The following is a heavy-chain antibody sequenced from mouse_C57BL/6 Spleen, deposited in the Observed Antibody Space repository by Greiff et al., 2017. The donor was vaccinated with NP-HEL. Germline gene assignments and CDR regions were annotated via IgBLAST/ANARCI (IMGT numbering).Heavy chain of an antibody. CDR3: TRDLGTRRYFDV. D-gene: IGHD2-14*01. J-gene: IGHJ1*03. Sequence: EVQGVESGEGLVKPGGSLKLSCAASGFTFSSYAMSWVRQTPEKRLEWVAYISSGGDYIYYADTVKGRFTISRDNARNTLYLQMSSLKSEDTAMYYCTRDLGTRRYFDVWGTGTTVTVSS. CDR1: GFTFSSYA. V-gene: IGHV5-9-1*02. CDR2: ISSGGDYI.